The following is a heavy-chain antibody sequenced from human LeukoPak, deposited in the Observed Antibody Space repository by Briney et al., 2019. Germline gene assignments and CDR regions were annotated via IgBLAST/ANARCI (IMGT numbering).Heavy chain of an antibody. Sequence: NASETLSLTCAVFGGSFSPYYWSWIRQPPGKGLEWIGYIYYSGSINYNPSLKNRVTISVDTSKNQFSLKLSSVTAADTAVYYCARVPGDKKRYFDLWGRGTLVTVSS. V-gene: IGHV4-59*01. D-gene: IGHD7-27*01. CDR3: ARVPGDKKRYFDL. CDR2: IYYSGSI. J-gene: IGHJ2*01. CDR1: GGSFSPYY.